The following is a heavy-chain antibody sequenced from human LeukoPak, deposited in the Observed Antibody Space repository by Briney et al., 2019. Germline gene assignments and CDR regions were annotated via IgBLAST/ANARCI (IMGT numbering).Heavy chain of an antibody. CDR3: ARGDTYYYDSSGYSYHAFDI. CDR2: ISAYNGNT. J-gene: IGHJ3*02. D-gene: IGHD3-22*01. Sequence: ASVKVSCKASGYTFTSYGISWVRQAPGQGLEWMGWISAYNGNTNYAQKLQGRVTMTTDTSTSTAYMELRSLRSDDTAVYYCARGDTYYYDSSGYSYHAFDIWGQGTMVTVSS. V-gene: IGHV1-18*01. CDR1: GYTFTSYG.